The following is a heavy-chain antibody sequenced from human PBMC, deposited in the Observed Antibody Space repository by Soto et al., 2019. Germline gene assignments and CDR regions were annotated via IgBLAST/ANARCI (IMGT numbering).Heavy chain of an antibody. CDR1: GYTFTGYY. J-gene: IGHJ6*02. CDR3: AADQPDFWSGYYPGYYYGMDV. D-gene: IGHD3-3*01. V-gene: IGHV1-2*02. CDR2: INPNSGDT. Sequence: ASVKVSCKASGYTFTGYYVHWVRQAPGQGLEWMGWINPNSGDTYLAQRFQGRVTMNRDTSIGTAYMELRGLTSDDTAVYYCAADQPDFWSGYYPGYYYGMDVWGQGTTVTVSS.